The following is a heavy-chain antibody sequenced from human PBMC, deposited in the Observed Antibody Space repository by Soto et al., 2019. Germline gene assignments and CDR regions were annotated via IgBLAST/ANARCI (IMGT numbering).Heavy chain of an antibody. CDR3: AKDRRQLDGDAFDI. V-gene: IGHV3-23*01. CDR2: ISGSGGST. J-gene: IGHJ3*02. Sequence: LSLTCAASGFTFSSYAMSWVRQAPGKGLEWVSAISGSGGSTYYADSVKGRFTISRDNSKNTLYLQMNSLRAEDTAVYYCAKDRRQLDGDAFDIWGQGTMVTVSS. D-gene: IGHD6-13*01. CDR1: GFTFSSYA.